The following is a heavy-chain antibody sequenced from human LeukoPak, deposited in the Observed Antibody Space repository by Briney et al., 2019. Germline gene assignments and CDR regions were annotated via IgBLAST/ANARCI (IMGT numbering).Heavy chain of an antibody. CDR3: AMNEY. CDR1: GLTFSDYS. V-gene: IGHV3-7*02. J-gene: IGHJ4*02. Sequence: GGSLRLSCAASGLTFSDYSMTWVRQAPGKGLEWVANIKPDGSEKYYVDSVKGRFTISRDNAENSLYLQMNSLRAEDTAVYYCAMNEYWGQGTLVTVSS. CDR2: IKPDGSEK.